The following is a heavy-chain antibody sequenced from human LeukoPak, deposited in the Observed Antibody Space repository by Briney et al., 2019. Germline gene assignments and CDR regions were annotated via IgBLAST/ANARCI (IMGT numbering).Heavy chain of an antibody. D-gene: IGHD3-9*01. Sequence: SQTLSLTCTVSGVSISSDGYYWSWVRQHPEKGLVWIGYISYSGGTLYNPSLRSRVAISIDTSKNRFSLRLRSVTAADTAVYYCAEDRGLVGERYSYQFYGMDVWGQGTAVTVSS. CDR2: ISYSGGT. CDR1: GVSISSDGYY. V-gene: IGHV4-31*03. J-gene: IGHJ6*01. CDR3: AEDRGLVGERYSYQFYGMDV.